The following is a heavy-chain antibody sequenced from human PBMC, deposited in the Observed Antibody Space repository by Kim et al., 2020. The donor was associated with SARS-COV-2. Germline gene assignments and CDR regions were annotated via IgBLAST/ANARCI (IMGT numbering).Heavy chain of an antibody. CDR2: IYYSGST. V-gene: IGHV4-31*03. CDR3: ARDSAYYDSSGLLYYYYGMDV. Sequence: SETLSLTCTVSGGSISSGGYYWSWIRQHPGKGLEWLGYIYYSGSTYYNPSLKSRVTISVDTSKNQFSLKLSSVTAADTAVYYCARDSAYYDSSGLLYYYYGMDVWGQGTTVTVSS. CDR1: GGSISSGGYY. J-gene: IGHJ6*02. D-gene: IGHD3-22*01.